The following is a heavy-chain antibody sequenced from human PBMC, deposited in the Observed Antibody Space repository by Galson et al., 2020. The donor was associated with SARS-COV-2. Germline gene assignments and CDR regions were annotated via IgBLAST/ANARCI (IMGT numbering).Heavy chain of an antibody. CDR2: ISWDGGST. J-gene: IGHJ6*02. CDR3: AKDGAEHCSGGSCYSNYYYGMDV. Sequence: GGSLRLSCAASGFTFDDYTMHWVRQAPGKGLEWVSLISWDGGSTYYADSVKGRFTISRDNSKNSLYLQMNSLRTEDTALYYCAKDGAEHCSGGSCYSNYYYGMDVWGQGTTVTVSS. D-gene: IGHD2-15*01. V-gene: IGHV3-43*01. CDR1: GFTFDDYT.